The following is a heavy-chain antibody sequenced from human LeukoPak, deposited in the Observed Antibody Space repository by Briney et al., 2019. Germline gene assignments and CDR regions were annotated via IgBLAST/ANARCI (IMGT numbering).Heavy chain of an antibody. CDR3: ARAPIDGYNFGVY. CDR1: GFTVSSNY. V-gene: IGHV3-53*01. D-gene: IGHD5-24*01. Sequence: GGALRLSCAASGFTVSSNYMSWVRQAPGKGLEWVSVIYSGGNTYYADSVKGRFTISRDNSKNTLYLQMNSLRAEDTAVYYCARAPIDGYNFGVYWGQGTLVTVSS. J-gene: IGHJ4*02. CDR2: IYSGGNT.